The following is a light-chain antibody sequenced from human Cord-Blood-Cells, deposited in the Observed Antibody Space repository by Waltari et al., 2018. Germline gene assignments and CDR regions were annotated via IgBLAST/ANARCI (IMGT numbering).Light chain of an antibody. CDR1: QVVSSS. CDR3: QQRSNWLT. CDR2: DAS. V-gene: IGKV3-11*01. Sequence: EIVLTQSPATLSLSPGERATLSCRATQVVSSSLAWYQHKPGQAPRLLIYDASNRATGIPARFSGSGSETDFTLTISSLEPEDFAVYYYQQRSNWLTFGGGTKVEIK. J-gene: IGKJ4*01.